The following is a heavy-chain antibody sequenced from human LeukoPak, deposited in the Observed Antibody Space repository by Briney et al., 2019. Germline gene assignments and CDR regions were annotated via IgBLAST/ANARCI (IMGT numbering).Heavy chain of an antibody. J-gene: IGHJ2*01. CDR2: IYYSGST. V-gene: IGHV4-39*01. CDR1: AGSISSSSYY. Sequence: SETLSLTCTVSAGSISSSSYYWGWIRQPPGKGLEWNGSIYYSGSTYYNPSLKSRVTISVDTSKNQFSLKLSSVTAADTAVYYCARHLLAAAVVDLWGRGTLVTVSS. D-gene: IGHD6-13*01. CDR3: ARHLLAAAVVDL.